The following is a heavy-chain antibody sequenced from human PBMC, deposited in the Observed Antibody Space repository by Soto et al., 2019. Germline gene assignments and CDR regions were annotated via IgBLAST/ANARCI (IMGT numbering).Heavy chain of an antibody. J-gene: IGHJ4*02. CDR2: MNPNSGNT. CDR3: ARVGYYYDSSGYYLSFDY. CDR1: GYTFTSYD. D-gene: IGHD3-22*01. V-gene: IGHV1-8*01. Sequence: QVQLVQSGAEVKKPGASVKVSCKASGYTFTSYDINWVRQATGQGLEWMGWMNPNSGNTGYAQKFQGRVPMTRNTSISTAYMELSSLRSEDTAVYYCARVGYYYDSSGYYLSFDYWGQGTLVTVSS.